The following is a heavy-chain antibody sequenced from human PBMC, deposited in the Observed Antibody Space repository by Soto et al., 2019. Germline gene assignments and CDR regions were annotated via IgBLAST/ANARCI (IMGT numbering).Heavy chain of an antibody. V-gene: IGHV3-30*18. D-gene: IGHD4-17*01. Sequence: GGSLRLSCAASGFTFSSYGMHWVRQAPGKGLEWVAVISYDGSNKYYADSVKGRFTISRDNSKNTLYLQMNSLGAEDTAVYYCAKGLLDYGDPTYFDYWGQGTLVTVSS. J-gene: IGHJ4*02. CDR1: GFTFSSYG. CDR2: ISYDGSNK. CDR3: AKGLLDYGDPTYFDY.